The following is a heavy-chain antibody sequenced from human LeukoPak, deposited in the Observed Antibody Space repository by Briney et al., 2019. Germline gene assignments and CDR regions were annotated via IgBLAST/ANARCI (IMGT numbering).Heavy chain of an antibody. J-gene: IGHJ4*02. CDR2: ISSSGSTI. CDR1: GFTFSDYY. CDR3: AREPAYSGSSQIDY. D-gene: IGHD1-26*01. V-gene: IGHV3-11*04. Sequence: PGGSLRLSCGASGFTFSDYYMSWIRQAPGKGLEWVSYISSSGSTIYYADSVKGRFTISRDNAKNSLYLQMNSLRAEDTAVYYCAREPAYSGSSQIDYWGQGTLVTVSS.